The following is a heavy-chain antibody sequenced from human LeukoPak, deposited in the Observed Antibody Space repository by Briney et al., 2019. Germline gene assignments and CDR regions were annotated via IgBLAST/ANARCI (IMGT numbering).Heavy chain of an antibody. D-gene: IGHD7-27*01. CDR3: ARESVGMGYYYYYMDV. CDR2: IYTSGST. J-gene: IGHJ6*03. Sequence: SETLSLTCTVSGGSISSYYWSWIRRPAGKGLEWIGRIYTSGSTNYNPSLKSRVTMSVDTSKNQFSLKLSSVTAADTAVYYRARESVGMGYYYYYMDVWGKGTTVTVSS. CDR1: GGSISSYY. V-gene: IGHV4-4*07.